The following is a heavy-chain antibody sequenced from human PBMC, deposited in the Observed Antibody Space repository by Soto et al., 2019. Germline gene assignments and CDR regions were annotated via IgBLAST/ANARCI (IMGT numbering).Heavy chain of an antibody. CDR2: IYYSGST. Sequence: SETLSLTCTVSGGSISSGDYYWSWIRQPPGKGLEWIGYIYYSGSTYYNPSLKSRVTISVDASKNQFSLKLSSVTAADTAVYYCARSTSGYDWAFDYWGQGTLVTGSA. CDR3: ARSTSGYDWAFDY. CDR1: GGSISSGDYY. V-gene: IGHV4-30-4*01. J-gene: IGHJ4*02. D-gene: IGHD5-12*01.